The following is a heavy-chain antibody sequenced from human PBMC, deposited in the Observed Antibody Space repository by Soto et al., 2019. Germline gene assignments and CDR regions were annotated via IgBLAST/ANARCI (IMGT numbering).Heavy chain of an antibody. CDR2: IDPSDSYT. CDR1: GYSFTSYW. J-gene: IGHJ6*02. D-gene: IGHD2-2*01. Sequence: SLKISCKGSGYSFTSYWISWVRQMPGKGLEWMGRIDPSDSYTNYSPSFQGHVTISADKSISTAYLQWSSLKASDTAMYYCARHPLGSQVVPGGDVWGQGTTVTVSS. CDR3: ARHPLGSQVVPGGDV. V-gene: IGHV5-10-1*01.